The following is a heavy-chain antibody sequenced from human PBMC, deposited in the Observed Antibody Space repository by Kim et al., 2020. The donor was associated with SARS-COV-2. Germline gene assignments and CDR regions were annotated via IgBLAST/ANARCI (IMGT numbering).Heavy chain of an antibody. V-gene: IGHV3-21*01. CDR1: NFTFSNYD. J-gene: IGHJ5*02. Sequence: GGSLRLSCAASNFTFSNYDMNWVRQAPGKGLEWVSSISSSGYYIYYSDSVKGRFTISRDNAKNSLFLQMNRLRAEDTAVYYCATARRGYWSRTNCQTNWVDPWGQGTLVTVSS. D-gene: IGHD2-2*01. CDR2: ISSSGYYI. CDR3: ATARRGYWSRTNCQTNWVDP.